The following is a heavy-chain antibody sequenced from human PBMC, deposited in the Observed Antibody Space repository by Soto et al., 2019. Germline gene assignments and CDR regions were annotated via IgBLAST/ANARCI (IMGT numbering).Heavy chain of an antibody. CDR3: AKDRQPDGLWPFDH. D-gene: IGHD2-8*01. V-gene: IGHV3-23*01. J-gene: IGHJ4*02. CDR1: GFTFSTYA. Sequence: EVQLLESGGGLVQPGGSLRLSCAASGFTFSTYAMSWVRQAPGKGLEWVSGIIGNGGVISYGDSVKGRFTISRDNSNNMLYLQTNSLRVADTAVYYCAKDRQPDGLWPFDHWGQGTLVTVSS. CDR2: IIGNGGVI.